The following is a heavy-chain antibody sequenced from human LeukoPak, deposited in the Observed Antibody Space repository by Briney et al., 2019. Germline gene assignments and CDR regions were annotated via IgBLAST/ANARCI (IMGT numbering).Heavy chain of an antibody. J-gene: IGHJ4*02. V-gene: IGHV4-39*01. CDR2: IYYSGST. D-gene: IGHD3-3*01. CDR1: GGSISSSSYY. Sequence: SETLSLTWTVSGGSISSSSYYWGWIRQPPGKGLEWIGNIYYSGSTYYNPSLKSRITISVDTSKNQFSLKLNSMTAADTAVYYCARLGPYYDFWSGYLPVDYWGQGTLVTVSS. CDR3: ARLGPYYDFWSGYLPVDY.